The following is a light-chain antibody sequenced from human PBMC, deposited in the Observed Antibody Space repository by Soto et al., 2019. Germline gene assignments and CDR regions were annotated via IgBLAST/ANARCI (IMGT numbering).Light chain of an antibody. J-gene: IGLJ1*01. Sequence: QSALTQPASVSGPPGQSITISCTGTSSDVGSYNVVSWYQQHPGKAPALMIYEATKRPSGVSNRFSGSKSGNTASLTISGLQAEDEADYYCCSFVGSNNYVFGTATKLTVL. CDR2: EAT. CDR3: CSFVGSNNYV. CDR1: SSDVGSYNV. V-gene: IGLV2-23*01.